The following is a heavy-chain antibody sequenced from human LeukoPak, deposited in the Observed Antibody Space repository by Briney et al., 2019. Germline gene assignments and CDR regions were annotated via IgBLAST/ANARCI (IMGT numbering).Heavy chain of an antibody. CDR2: IYYSGST. J-gene: IGHJ4*02. V-gene: IGHV4-31*03. CDR1: GGSISSGGYY. Sequence: SETLSPTCTVSGGSISSGGYYWSWIRQHPGKGLEWIGYIYYSGSTYYNPSLKSRVTISVDTSKNQFSLKLSSVTAADTAVYYCARGRVGATNYWGQGTLVTVSS. CDR3: ARGRVGATNY. D-gene: IGHD1-26*01.